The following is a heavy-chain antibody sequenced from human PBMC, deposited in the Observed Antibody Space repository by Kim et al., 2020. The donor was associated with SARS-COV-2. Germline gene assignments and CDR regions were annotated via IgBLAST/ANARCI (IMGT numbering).Heavy chain of an antibody. CDR2: ISGSGGST. CDR1: GFTFSSYA. D-gene: IGHD6-13*01. J-gene: IGHJ5*02. CDR3: AGYSSSWYRNWFDP. Sequence: GGSLRLSCAASGFTFSSYAMSWVRQAPGKGLEWVSAISGSGGSTYYADSVKGRFTISRDNSKNTLYLQMNSLRAEDTAVYYCAGYSSSWYRNWFDPWGQGTLVTVSS. V-gene: IGHV3-23*01.